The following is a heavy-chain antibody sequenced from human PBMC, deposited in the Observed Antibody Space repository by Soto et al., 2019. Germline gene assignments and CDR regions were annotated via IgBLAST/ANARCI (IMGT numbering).Heavy chain of an antibody. CDR2: ISSNGIGK. CDR3: ARRARPDFYYMDV. CDR1: GFTFGTYW. V-gene: IGHV3-64*01. J-gene: IGHJ6*03. Sequence: HPGGSLRLSCAVSGFTFGTYWMSWVRQAPGKGLEYVSGISSNGIGKYYVNSVKGRFTISRDNSKNTVYLQMGSLRPEDMAVYYCARRARPDFYYMDVWGKGTTVTVSS. D-gene: IGHD6-6*01.